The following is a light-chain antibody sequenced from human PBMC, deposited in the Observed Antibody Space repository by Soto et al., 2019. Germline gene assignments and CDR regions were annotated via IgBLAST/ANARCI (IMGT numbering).Light chain of an antibody. V-gene: IGLV1-44*01. CDR3: AAWDDNLNGLV. CDR1: SSNIGSNT. J-gene: IGLJ1*01. CDR2: NNN. Sequence: QSVLTQPPSASGTPGQRVTISCSGSSSNIGSNTVNWYQQLPGTAPKLLIYNNNQRPSGVPDRFSGSKSGTSASLAISGRQSEDDADYYCAAWDDNLNGLVFATGTKLTVL.